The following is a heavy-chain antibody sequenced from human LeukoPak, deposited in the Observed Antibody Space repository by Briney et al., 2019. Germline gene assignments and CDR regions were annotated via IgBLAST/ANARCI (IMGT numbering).Heavy chain of an antibody. V-gene: IGHV3-53*01. Sequence: QPGGSLRLSXAASGFTVSSKYMSWVCQAPGKGLEWVSVIYSGGSTYYTDSVKGRFTISRDNSKNTVYLQMNSLRAEDTAVYYCASLLGLYYFDYWGQGTLVTVSS. CDR1: GFTVSSKY. J-gene: IGHJ4*02. CDR2: IYSGGST. CDR3: ASLLGLYYFDY.